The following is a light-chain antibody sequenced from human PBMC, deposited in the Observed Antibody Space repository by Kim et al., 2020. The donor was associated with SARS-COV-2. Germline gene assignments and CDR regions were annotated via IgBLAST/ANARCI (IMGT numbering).Light chain of an antibody. CDR1: KVGDKY. V-gene: IGLV3-1*01. J-gene: IGLJ3*02. Sequence: VAPGQTASITCSGDKVGDKYACWYQQKPGQSPVLVIYQDSKRPSGIPERFSGSNSGNTATLTISGTQAMDEADYYCQAWDSSTAVFGGGTKLTVL. CDR2: QDS. CDR3: QAWDSSTAV.